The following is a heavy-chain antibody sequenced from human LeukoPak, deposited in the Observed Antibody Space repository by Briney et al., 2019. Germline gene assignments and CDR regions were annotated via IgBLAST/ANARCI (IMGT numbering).Heavy chain of an antibody. CDR1: VGSINSNSYY. Sequence: PSETPSLTRTVSVGSINSNSYYWGSIRHPPGKGLEYIGYIYYSGSTYYNQSLKSRVTMSVDTSKNQFSPKLSSVTAADTAVYDCARQRYCSSTSCNWFDPWGQGTLVTVSS. D-gene: IGHD2-2*01. CDR2: IYYSGST. CDR3: ARQRYCSSTSCNWFDP. J-gene: IGHJ5*02. V-gene: IGHV4-39*01.